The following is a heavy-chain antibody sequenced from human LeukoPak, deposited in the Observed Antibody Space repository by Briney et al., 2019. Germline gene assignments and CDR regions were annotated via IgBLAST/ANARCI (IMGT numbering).Heavy chain of an antibody. CDR2: IYHSGST. CDR3: ARGLYYDFWSGYYWGLDY. Sequence: SETLSLTCAVSGGSISTSNWWSWVRQPPGKGLEWIGEIYHSGSTTYNPSLKSRLTISVDTSKNQFSLKLSSVTAADTAVYYCARGLYYDFWSGYYWGLDYWGQGTLVTVSS. V-gene: IGHV4-4*02. D-gene: IGHD3-3*01. J-gene: IGHJ4*02. CDR1: GGSISTSNW.